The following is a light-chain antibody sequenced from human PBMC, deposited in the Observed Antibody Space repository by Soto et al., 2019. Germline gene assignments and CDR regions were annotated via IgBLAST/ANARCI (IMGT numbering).Light chain of an antibody. J-gene: IGKJ5*01. V-gene: IGKV3-15*01. CDR1: QSVGSN. CDR2: GAS. Sequence: EIVMAQSPATLSVSPGERATLSCRASQSVGSNLAWYQQKPGQAPRLLIYGASTRVTGIPARFSGSGSGTDFTLTISSLEPEDFAVYYCQQYNKWPITFGQGTRLEI. CDR3: QQYNKWPIT.